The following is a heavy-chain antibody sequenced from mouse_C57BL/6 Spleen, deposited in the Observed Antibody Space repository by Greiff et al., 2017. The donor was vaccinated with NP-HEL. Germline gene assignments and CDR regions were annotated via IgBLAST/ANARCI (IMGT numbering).Heavy chain of an antibody. CDR3: ARRDYSKSWFAY. CDR1: GFTFSSYG. CDR2: ISSGGSYT. Sequence: EVQGVESGGDLVKPGGSLKLSCAASGFTFSSYGMSWVRQTPDKRLEWVATISSGGSYTYYPDSVKGRFTISRDNAKNTLYLQMSSLKSEDTAMYYCARRDYSKSWFAYWGQGTLVTVSA. J-gene: IGHJ3*01. V-gene: IGHV5-6*01. D-gene: IGHD2-5*01.